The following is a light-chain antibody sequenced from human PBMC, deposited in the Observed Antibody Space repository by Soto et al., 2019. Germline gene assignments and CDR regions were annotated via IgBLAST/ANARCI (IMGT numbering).Light chain of an antibody. CDR1: QSISSW. V-gene: IGKV1-5*03. Sequence: DIQMTQSPSTLSASVGDRVTITCRASQSISSWFAWYQQKPGKAPKLLIYKASSLESGVPSRFSGSGSGTESTLTISSLQPDDFATYYCQQYNSYWTFGQGTKVEIK. CDR3: QQYNSYWT. J-gene: IGKJ1*01. CDR2: KAS.